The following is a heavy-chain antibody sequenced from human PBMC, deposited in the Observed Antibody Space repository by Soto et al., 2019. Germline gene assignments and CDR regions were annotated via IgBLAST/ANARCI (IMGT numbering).Heavy chain of an antibody. J-gene: IGHJ4*02. Sequence: EVQLVESGGGLVQPGRSLRLSCAASGFSFDDYAMHWVRQAPGKGLEWVSGISWNSGSIGYADSVKGRFTISRDNAKNSLYLQMNSLRAEYTALYYCAKGAVVVAASYFDNWGQGTLVTVSS. D-gene: IGHD2-15*01. CDR1: GFSFDDYA. CDR3: AKGAVVVAASYFDN. V-gene: IGHV3-9*01. CDR2: ISWNSGSI.